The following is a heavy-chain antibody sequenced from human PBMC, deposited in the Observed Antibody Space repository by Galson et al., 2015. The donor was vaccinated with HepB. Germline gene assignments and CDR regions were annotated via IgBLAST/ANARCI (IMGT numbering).Heavy chain of an antibody. Sequence: SVKVSCKASGSTFTSYDINWVRQATGQGLEWMGWMNPNSGNTGYAQKFQGRVTMTRNTSISTAYMELSSLRSEDTAVYYCAGARKLVIGFYYYYGMDVWGQGTTVTVSS. J-gene: IGHJ6*02. CDR3: AGARKLVIGFYYYYGMDV. V-gene: IGHV1-8*01. CDR2: MNPNSGNT. D-gene: IGHD3-9*01. CDR1: GSTFTSYD.